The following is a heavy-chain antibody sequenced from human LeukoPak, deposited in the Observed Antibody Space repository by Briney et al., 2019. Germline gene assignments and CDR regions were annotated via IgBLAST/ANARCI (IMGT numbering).Heavy chain of an antibody. CDR1: GYTFTYYA. D-gene: IGHD1-26*01. V-gene: IGHV1-3*01. Sequence: ASVNVSCKASGYTFTYYAIHWVRQAPEQRLEWMGWINAGNGNRKYSQKFQGRVTITRDTSASTAYMELSSLTSEDTAVYYCATPGGGTYYFDDWGQGTLLTVSS. J-gene: IGHJ4*02. CDR2: INAGNGNR. CDR3: ATPGGGTYYFDD.